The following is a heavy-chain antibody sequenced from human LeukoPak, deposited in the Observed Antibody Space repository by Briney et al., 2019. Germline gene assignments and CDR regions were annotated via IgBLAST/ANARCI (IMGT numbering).Heavy chain of an antibody. J-gene: IGHJ5*02. V-gene: IGHV1-8*03. Sequence: ASVKVSCKASGYTFTSYGISWVRQAPGQGLEWMGWMNPNSGNTGYAQKFQGRVTITRNTSISTAYMELSSLRSEDTAVYYCARAPATGGDTWGQGTLVTVSS. CDR2: MNPNSGNT. D-gene: IGHD5-12*01. CDR3: ARAPATGGDT. CDR1: GYTFTSYG.